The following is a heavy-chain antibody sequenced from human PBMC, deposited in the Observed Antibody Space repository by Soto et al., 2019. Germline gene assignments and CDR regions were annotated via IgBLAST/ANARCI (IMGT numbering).Heavy chain of an antibody. CDR2: MHYTGFS. CDR1: GESVTSHY. CDR3: TTSYGNPCYTY. V-gene: IGHV4-59*02. J-gene: IGHJ4*02. Sequence: PSETXSLTCSLSGESVTSHYLTWVRASAEKGLEWIGYMHYTGFSHYNPSLMSRLTILLDRSKNQFTLQLTSVTVEDTAVYSCTTSYGNPCYTYWDQVTQVTFSS. D-gene: IGHD2-15*01.